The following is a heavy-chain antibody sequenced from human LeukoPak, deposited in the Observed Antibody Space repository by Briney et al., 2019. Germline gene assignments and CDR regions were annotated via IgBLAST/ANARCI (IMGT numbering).Heavy chain of an antibody. V-gene: IGHV4-34*01. CDR2: INHSGST. D-gene: IGHD6-19*01. J-gene: IGHJ4*02. CDR3: ARSFGYSSGWYFGY. CDR1: GGSFSGYY. Sequence: PSETLSLTCAVYGGSFSGYYWSWIRQPPGKGLEWIGEINHSGSTNYNPSLKSRVTISVGTSKNQFSLKLSSVTAADTAVYYCARSFGYSSGWYFGYRGQGTLVTVSS.